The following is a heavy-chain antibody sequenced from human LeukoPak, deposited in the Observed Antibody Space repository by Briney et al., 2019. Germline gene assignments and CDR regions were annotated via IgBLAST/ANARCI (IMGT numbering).Heavy chain of an antibody. V-gene: IGHV1-2*02. Sequence: ASVKASCKASGYTFTSYYMHWVRQAPGQGLEWMGWINPNTGGTNYAQKFQGRVTMTRDTSISTAYMDLSRLRSDDTAVYYCVQFELDYWGQGTLVTVSS. D-gene: IGHD1-7*01. CDR1: GYTFTSYY. CDR3: VQFELDY. J-gene: IGHJ4*02. CDR2: INPNTGGT.